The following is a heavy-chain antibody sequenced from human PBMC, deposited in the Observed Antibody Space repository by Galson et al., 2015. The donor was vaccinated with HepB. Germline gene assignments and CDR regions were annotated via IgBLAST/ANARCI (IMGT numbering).Heavy chain of an antibody. Sequence: SLRLSCAVSGFTFSSYWMSWVRQAPGKGLEWVANIKQDGSEKYYVDSVKGRFTISRDNAKNSLYLQMNSLRAEDTAVYYCATQGVIINHWFDPWGQGTLVTVSS. V-gene: IGHV3-7*01. CDR1: GFTFSSYW. J-gene: IGHJ5*02. CDR3: ATQGVIINHWFDP. CDR2: IKQDGSEK. D-gene: IGHD3-10*01.